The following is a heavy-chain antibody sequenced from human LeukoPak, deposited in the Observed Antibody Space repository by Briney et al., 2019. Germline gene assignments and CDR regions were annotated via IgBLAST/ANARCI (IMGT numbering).Heavy chain of an antibody. J-gene: IGHJ4*02. CDR2: IYTSGST. D-gene: IGHD6-13*01. CDR3: AKLIIGLAAAGTSASDY. CDR1: GGSISSYY. Sequence: SETLSLTCTVSGGSISSYYWSWIRQPAGKGLEWIGRIYTSGSTNYNPSLKSRVTMSVDTSKNQFSLKLSSVTAADTAVYYCAKLIIGLAAAGTSASDYWGQGTLVTVSS. V-gene: IGHV4-4*07.